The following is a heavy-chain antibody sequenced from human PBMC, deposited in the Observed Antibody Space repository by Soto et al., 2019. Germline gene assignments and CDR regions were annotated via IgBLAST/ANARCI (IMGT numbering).Heavy chain of an antibody. CDR1: RGSISSDDW. CDR2: IYHSGST. V-gene: IGHV4-4*02. Sequence: SETLSLTCSVFRGSISSDDWLSWVRQPPGKGLEWIGQIYHSGSTNYNPSLKSQVTILVDKSKNQFSLKLTSVTAADTAVYYCARGGASDAATYKLFDDRGKVTLVT. D-gene: IGHD1-26*01. J-gene: IGHJ4*02. CDR3: ARGGASDAATYKLFDD.